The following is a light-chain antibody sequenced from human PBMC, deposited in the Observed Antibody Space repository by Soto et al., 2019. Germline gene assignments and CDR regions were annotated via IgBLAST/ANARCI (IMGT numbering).Light chain of an antibody. CDR3: QQYNDIST. CDR1: PTIGTW. CDR2: KAS. V-gene: IGKV1-5*03. J-gene: IGKJ4*01. Sequence: DIQMTQSPSTLSASVGDTVPITCRASPTIGTWLAWYKQKPAKAPNLLIYKASTLESGVPSRFSGSGSGTEFTLTIRSLKADDFATDYCQQYNDISTFGGGTKVDIK.